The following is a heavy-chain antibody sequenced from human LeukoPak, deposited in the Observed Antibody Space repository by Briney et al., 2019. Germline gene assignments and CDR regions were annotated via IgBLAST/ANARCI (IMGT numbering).Heavy chain of an antibody. D-gene: IGHD4-17*01. CDR3: AKAENYGDYTGYFDY. J-gene: IGHJ4*02. CDR2: ISWNSGSI. V-gene: IGHV3-9*01. Sequence: PGRSLRLSCAASGFTFDDYAMHWVRQAPEKGLEWVSGISWNSGSIGYADSVKGRFTISRDNAKNSLYLQMNSLRAEDTALYYCAKAENYGDYTGYFDYWGQGTLVTVSS. CDR1: GFTFDDYA.